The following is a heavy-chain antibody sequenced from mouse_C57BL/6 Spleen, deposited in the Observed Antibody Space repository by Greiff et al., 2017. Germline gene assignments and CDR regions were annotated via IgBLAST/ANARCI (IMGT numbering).Heavy chain of an antibody. CDR2: ISSGSSTI. Sequence: EVKLVESGGGLVKPGGSLKLSCAASGFTFSDYGMHWVRQAPEKGLEWVAYISSGSSTIYYEDTVKGRFTISRDNAKNTLFLQMTSLRSEDTAMYYCAREGLRVGYFDVWGTGTTVTVSS. D-gene: IGHD1-1*01. CDR3: AREGLRVGYFDV. J-gene: IGHJ1*03. V-gene: IGHV5-17*01. CDR1: GFTFSDYG.